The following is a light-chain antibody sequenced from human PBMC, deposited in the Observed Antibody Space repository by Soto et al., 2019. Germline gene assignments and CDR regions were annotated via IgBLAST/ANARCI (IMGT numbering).Light chain of an antibody. J-gene: IGLJ1*01. Sequence: QSALTQPASVSGSPGQSITISCTGTSSDVGGYNSVSWYQQHPGKAPKLVIYDVSNRPSGVSYRFSATKSGNTASLTISGLQAEDEADYYCCSYTRSGTLIFGTGTKVTVL. CDR1: SSDVGGYNS. V-gene: IGLV2-14*01. CDR2: DVS. CDR3: CSYTRSGTLI.